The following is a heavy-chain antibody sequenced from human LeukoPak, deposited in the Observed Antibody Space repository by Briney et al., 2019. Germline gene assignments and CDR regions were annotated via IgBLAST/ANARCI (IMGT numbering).Heavy chain of an antibody. CDR1: GGSISSYY. J-gene: IGHJ5*02. Sequence: SETLSLTCTVSGGSISSYYWSWIRQPPGKGLEWIGYIYYSGSTNYNPSLKSRVTISVDTSKNQFSLKLISVTAADTAVYYCARGLLTGYLNWFDPWGQGTLVTVSS. D-gene: IGHD3-9*01. V-gene: IGHV4-59*01. CDR3: ARGLLTGYLNWFDP. CDR2: IYYSGST.